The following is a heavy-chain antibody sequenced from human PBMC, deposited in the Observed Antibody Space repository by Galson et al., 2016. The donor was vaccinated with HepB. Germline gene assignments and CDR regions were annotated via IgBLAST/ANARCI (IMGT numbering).Heavy chain of an antibody. CDR2: IKKKTDGGTT. CDR3: TGDIIRFDP. V-gene: IGHV3-15*01. J-gene: IGHJ5*02. D-gene: IGHD5-12*01. Sequence: SLRLSCAASGFTFSNAWMSWVRQAPGKGLEWVGRIKKKTDGGTTDYAAPVKGRFSISRDDSKNTLYLQMNSLKTEDTTVYYCTGDIIRFDPWGQGTLVTVSS. CDR1: GFTFSNAW.